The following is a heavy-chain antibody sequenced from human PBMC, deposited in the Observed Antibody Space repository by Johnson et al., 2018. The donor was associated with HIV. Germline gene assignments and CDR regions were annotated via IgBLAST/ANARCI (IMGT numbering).Heavy chain of an antibody. Sequence: VQLVESGGGLVQPGGSLRLSCAASGFTFDDYAMHWVRQAPGKGLEWVSGISWNSGSIGYADSVKGRFTISRDNSKNTLYLQMNSLRAEDTAVYYCARDGYSSGWYGNDAFDIWGQGTMVTVSS. CDR1: GFTFDDYA. CDR2: ISWNSGSI. CDR3: ARDGYSSGWYGNDAFDI. J-gene: IGHJ3*02. D-gene: IGHD6-19*01. V-gene: IGHV3-9*01.